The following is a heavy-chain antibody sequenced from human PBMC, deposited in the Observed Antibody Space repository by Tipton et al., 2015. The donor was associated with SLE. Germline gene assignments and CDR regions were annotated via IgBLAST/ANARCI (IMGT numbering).Heavy chain of an antibody. CDR1: GYTFTSYY. V-gene: IGHV1-46*01. D-gene: IGHD6-13*01. J-gene: IGHJ4*02. CDR3: ARRAAAGPLDY. CDR2: INPSGGST. Sequence: QLVQSGAEVKKPGASVKVSCKASGYTFTSYYMHWVRQAPGQGLEWMGIINPSGGSTSYAQKFQGRVTMTRDTSTSTVYMELSSLRPEDTAVYYCARRAAAGPLDYWGQGTLVTVSS.